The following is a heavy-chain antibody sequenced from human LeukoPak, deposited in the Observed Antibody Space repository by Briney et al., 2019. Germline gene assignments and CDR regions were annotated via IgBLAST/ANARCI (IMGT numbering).Heavy chain of an antibody. CDR1: GFTFSDYW. CDR3: ARDGTAAGLYFDL. J-gene: IGHJ4*01. V-gene: IGHV3-7*01. D-gene: IGHD6-13*01. CDR2: IKQDGGEK. Sequence: GGSLRPSCAVSGFTFSDYWMNWVRQAPGKGLEWVASIKQDGGEKSYVDSVKGRFTISRDNPKNSLYLQMSSLRAEDTAVYYCARDGTAAGLYFDLWGQGTLVTVSS.